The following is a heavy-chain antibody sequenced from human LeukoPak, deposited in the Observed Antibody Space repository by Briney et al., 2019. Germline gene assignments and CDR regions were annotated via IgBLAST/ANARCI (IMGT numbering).Heavy chain of an antibody. D-gene: IGHD1-26*01. CDR1: GFTVSSNY. CDR3: ARQDVGAGPVFDI. J-gene: IGHJ3*02. Sequence: PGGSLRLSCAASGFTVSSNYMSWVRQAPGKGLEWVSVIYSGGSTYYADSVKGRFTISRDNSENTLYLQMSSLRAEDTAVYYCARQDVGAGPVFDIWGQGTMVTVSS. V-gene: IGHV3-66*04. CDR2: IYSGGST.